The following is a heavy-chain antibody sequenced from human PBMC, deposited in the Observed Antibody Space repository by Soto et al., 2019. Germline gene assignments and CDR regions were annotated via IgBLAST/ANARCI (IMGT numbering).Heavy chain of an antibody. J-gene: IGHJ4*02. CDR1: GYTFVSYA. Sequence: ASVKVSCKASGYTFVSYAIHWVRQAPGQRLEWMGWINAGNGNTKYSQKFQGRVTITRDTSASTAYMELTSLRSEDTAVYYCARELQGLYYFDYWGQGTLVTVSS. CDR3: ARELQGLYYFDY. CDR2: INAGNGNT. V-gene: IGHV1-3*01. D-gene: IGHD2-15*01.